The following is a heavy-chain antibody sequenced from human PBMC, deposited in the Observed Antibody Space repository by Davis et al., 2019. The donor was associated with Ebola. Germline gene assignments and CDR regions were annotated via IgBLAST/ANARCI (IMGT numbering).Heavy chain of an antibody. CDR3: ARVNFWSGYYSRFWFDP. J-gene: IGHJ5*02. CDR1: GGSISSGGYY. CDR2: IYYSGST. Sequence: LRLSCTVSGGSISSGGYYWSWIRQHPGKGLEWIGYIYYSGSTYYNPSLKSRVTISVDTSKNQFSLKLSSVTAADTAVYYCARVNFWSGYYSRFWFDPWGQGTLVTVSS. D-gene: IGHD3-3*01. V-gene: IGHV4-31*03.